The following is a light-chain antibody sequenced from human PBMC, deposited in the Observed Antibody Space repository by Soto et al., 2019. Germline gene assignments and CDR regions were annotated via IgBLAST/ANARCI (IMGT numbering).Light chain of an antibody. CDR3: QQYNNWPPIT. CDR2: GAS. J-gene: IGKJ5*01. V-gene: IGKV3-15*01. Sequence: EMGMTQSPGTLSVSPGERATLSCRASQSVSSNLAWYQQKPGQAPRLLIYGASTRATGIPDRFSGSGSGTEFNLTIGSLQSEDFAVYYCQQYNNWPPITVGQGTRLEIK. CDR1: QSVSSN.